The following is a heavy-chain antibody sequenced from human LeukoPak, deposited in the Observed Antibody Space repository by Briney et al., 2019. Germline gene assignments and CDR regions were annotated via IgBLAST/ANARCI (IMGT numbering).Heavy chain of an antibody. J-gene: IGHJ4*02. CDR2: IYPGDSDT. CDR1: GYSFTNYW. V-gene: IGHV5-51*01. D-gene: IGHD1-26*01. CDR3: ARSGDSGSYYDNFDY. Sequence: GESLKISCKGSGYSFTNYWIGWVRQMPGKGLEWMGIIYPGDSDTRYSPSFQGQVTISADTSISTAYLQWSSLKASDTAMYYCARSGDSGSYYDNFDYWGQGILVTVSS.